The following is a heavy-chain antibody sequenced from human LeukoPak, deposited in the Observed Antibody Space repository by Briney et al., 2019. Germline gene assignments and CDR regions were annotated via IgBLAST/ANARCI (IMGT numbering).Heavy chain of an antibody. Sequence: GGSLRLSCAASGFTFSNAWMSWVRQAPGKGLEWVGRIKSKTDGGTTDYAAPAKGRFTISRDDSKNTLYLQMNSLKTEDTAVYYCTTTYYYDSSGYSIWGQGTLVTVSS. CDR3: TTTYYYDSSGYSI. CDR2: IKSKTDGGTT. V-gene: IGHV3-15*01. CDR1: GFTFSNAW. D-gene: IGHD3-22*01. J-gene: IGHJ4*02.